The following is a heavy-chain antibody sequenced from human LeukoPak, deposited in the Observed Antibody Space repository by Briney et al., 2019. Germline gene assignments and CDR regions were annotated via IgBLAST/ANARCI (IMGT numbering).Heavy chain of an antibody. CDR2: IIPIFGTA. D-gene: IGHD3-10*01. Sequence: SVKLSCKASGRTFSSYAISWVRQAPGQGLEWMGGIIPIFGTANYAQKFQGRVTITADESTSTAYMELSSLRSEDTAVYYCAREMYYYGSGSQTTYYYYGMDVWGQGTTVTVSS. J-gene: IGHJ6*02. CDR3: AREMYYYGSGSQTTYYYYGMDV. CDR1: GRTFSSYA. V-gene: IGHV1-69*13.